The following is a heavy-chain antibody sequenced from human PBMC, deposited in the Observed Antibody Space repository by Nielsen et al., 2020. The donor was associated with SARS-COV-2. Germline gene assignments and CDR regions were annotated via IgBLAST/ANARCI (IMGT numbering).Heavy chain of an antibody. CDR1: GGTFSSFA. J-gene: IGHJ4*02. CDR3: ATDLTGTTDY. V-gene: IGHV1-69*06. Sequence: SVKVSCKASGGTFSSFAIGWVRQAPGQGLEWMGGVIPFFGTPDYAQKFQGRVTITADKSTSTAYMELSSLRSEDTAIYYCATDLTGTTDYWGQGTLVTVSS. D-gene: IGHD1-20*01. CDR2: VIPFFGTP.